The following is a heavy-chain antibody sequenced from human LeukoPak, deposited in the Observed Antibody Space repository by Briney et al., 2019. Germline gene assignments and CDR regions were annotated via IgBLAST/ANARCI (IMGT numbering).Heavy chain of an antibody. CDR2: ISGSGGST. CDR3: AKERLLWFGELRSGLDY. D-gene: IGHD3-10*01. Sequence: GGSLRFSCAASGFTFSSYAMSWVRQAPGKGLEWVSAISGSGGSTYYAGSVKGRFTISRDNSKNTLYLQMNSLRAEDTAVYYCAKERLLWFGELRSGLDYWGQGTLVTVSS. V-gene: IGHV3-23*01. J-gene: IGHJ4*02. CDR1: GFTFSSYA.